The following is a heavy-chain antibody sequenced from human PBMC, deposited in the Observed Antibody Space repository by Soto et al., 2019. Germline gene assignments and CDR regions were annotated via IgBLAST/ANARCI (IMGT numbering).Heavy chain of an antibody. V-gene: IGHV4-39*01. J-gene: IGHJ4*02. Sequence: SETLSLTCTVSGGSISSSSYYWGWIRQPPGKGLEWIGSIYYSGSTYYNPSLKSRVTISVDTSKNQFSLKLSSVTAADTAVYSCARQPPSIALAGDYFDNWGQGTLVTVSS. CDR3: ARQPPSIALAGDYFDN. CDR2: IYYSGST. CDR1: GGSISSSSYY. D-gene: IGHD6-19*01.